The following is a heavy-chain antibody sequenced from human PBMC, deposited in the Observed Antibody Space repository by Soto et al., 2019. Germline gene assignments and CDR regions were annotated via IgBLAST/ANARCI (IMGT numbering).Heavy chain of an antibody. J-gene: IGHJ4*02. Sequence: QVQLVESGGGVVQPGRSLRLSCAASGFTFSSYGMHWVRQAPGKGLEWVAVIGYDGSNKYYADSVKGRFTISRDNSKNTLYLQMNSLRAEDTAVYYCARGMGAVEPYFDYWGQGTLVTVSS. CDR1: GFTFSSYG. CDR2: IGYDGSNK. V-gene: IGHV3-33*01. CDR3: ARGMGAVEPYFDY.